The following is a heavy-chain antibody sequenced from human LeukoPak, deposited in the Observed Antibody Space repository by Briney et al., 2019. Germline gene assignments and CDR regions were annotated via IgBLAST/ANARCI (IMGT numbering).Heavy chain of an antibody. V-gene: IGHV3-74*03. CDR1: GFTFSNYW. J-gene: IGHJ4*02. CDR2: IDNAGSIT. D-gene: IGHD3-3*01. Sequence: GGSLRLSCAASGFTFSNYWIHWVRQAPGKGLVWVSRIDNAGSITTYADSVKGRFTISRDNAENTLYLQMNSLRVEDTAVYYCANGLSITIFGIPFDYWGQGTLVTVSS. CDR3: ANGLSITIFGIPFDY.